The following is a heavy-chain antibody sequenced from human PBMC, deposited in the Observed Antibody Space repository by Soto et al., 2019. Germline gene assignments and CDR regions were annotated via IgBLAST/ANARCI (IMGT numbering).Heavy chain of an antibody. Sequence: GESLKISCKGSGYSFTSYWSGWVRQMPGKGLEWMGIIYPGDSDTRYSPSFQGQVTISADKSVSTAYLQWSSLKASDTAMYYCARHSVLRVAAMIDYYYYYYMDVWGKGTTVTVSS. CDR2: IYPGDSDT. CDR1: GYSFTSYW. D-gene: IGHD5-18*01. CDR3: ARHSVLRVAAMIDYYYYYYMDV. J-gene: IGHJ6*03. V-gene: IGHV5-51*01.